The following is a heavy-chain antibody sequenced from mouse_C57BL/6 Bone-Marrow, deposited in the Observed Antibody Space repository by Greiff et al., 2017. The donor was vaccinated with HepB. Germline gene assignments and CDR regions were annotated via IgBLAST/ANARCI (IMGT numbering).Heavy chain of an antibody. J-gene: IGHJ2*01. V-gene: IGHV5-17*01. D-gene: IGHD1-1*01. CDR1: GFTFSDYG. CDR2: ISSGSSTI. Sequence: EVKLMESGGGLVKPGGSLKLSCAASGFTFSDYGMHWVRQAPEKGLEWVAYISSGSSTIYYAATVKGRFTISRDNAKNTLFLQMTSLRSEDTAMYYCARGFITTVVDYWGQGTTLTVSS. CDR3: ARGFITTVVDY.